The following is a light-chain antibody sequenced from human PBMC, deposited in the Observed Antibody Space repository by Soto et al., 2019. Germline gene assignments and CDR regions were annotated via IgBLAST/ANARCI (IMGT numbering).Light chain of an antibody. J-gene: IGKJ4*01. CDR2: DAS. CDR1: RNVYNN. CDR3: QQCRNWPLT. Sequence: EIVMTQSPATLSVSPGEGATLSCKASRNVYNNLAWYQQRPGQPPRLLIYDASTRATGISARFSGSGYGTKFTLTISSLQSEDFAVYFCQQCRNWPLTFGGGTKV. V-gene: IGKV3-15*01.